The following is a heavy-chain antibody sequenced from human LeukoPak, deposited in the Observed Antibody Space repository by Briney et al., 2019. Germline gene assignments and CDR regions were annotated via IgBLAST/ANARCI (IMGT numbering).Heavy chain of an antibody. J-gene: IGHJ4*02. CDR3: AKDRAGWLVRFCLDY. CDR2: ISYDGSNK. V-gene: IGHV3-30*18. CDR1: GFTFSSYG. D-gene: IGHD6-19*01. Sequence: GGSLRLSCAASGFTFSSYGMHWVRQAPGKGLEWVAVISYDGSNKYYADSVKGRFTISRDNSKNTLYLQVNSLRAEDTAVYYCAKDRAGWLVRFCLDYWGQGTLVTVSS.